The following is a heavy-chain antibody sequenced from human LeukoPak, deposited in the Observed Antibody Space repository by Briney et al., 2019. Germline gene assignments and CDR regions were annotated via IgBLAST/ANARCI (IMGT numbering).Heavy chain of an antibody. CDR2: TRNKANSYTT. CDR1: GFTFSDHY. CDR3: ARVAGSGYTYFDY. Sequence: PGGSLRLSCAASGFTFSDHYMDRVRQAPGKGREWVGRTRNKANSYTTEYAASVKGRFTFSRDDSKNSLYLEMSSLKTEDTAVYYCARVAGSGYTYFDYWGQGTLVTVSS. D-gene: IGHD3-22*01. J-gene: IGHJ4*02. V-gene: IGHV3-72*01.